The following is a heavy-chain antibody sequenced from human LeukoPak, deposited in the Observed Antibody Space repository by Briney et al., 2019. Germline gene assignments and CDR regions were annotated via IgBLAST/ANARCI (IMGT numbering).Heavy chain of an antibody. V-gene: IGHV4-4*02. CDR3: AGSGSYYNPTFDY. J-gene: IGHJ4*02. Sequence: PSGTLSLTCAVSGGSISSSNWWSWVRQPPGKGLEWIGEIYHSGGTNYNPSLKSRVTISVDKSKNQFSLKLSSVTAADTAVYYCAGSGSYYNPTFDYWGQGTLVTVSS. D-gene: IGHD3-10*01. CDR2: IYHSGGT. CDR1: GGSISSSNW.